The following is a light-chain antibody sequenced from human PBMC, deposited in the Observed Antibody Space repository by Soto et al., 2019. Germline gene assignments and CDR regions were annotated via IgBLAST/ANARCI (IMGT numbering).Light chain of an antibody. V-gene: IGKV3-20*01. CDR3: QQYGSSPIT. Sequence: EIVLTQSPGTLSLSPGERATLSCRASQSITSSYLAWYQQKPGQAPRLLIYGSSSRATGIPDRFSGSGSGTDLTLTISRLEPEDFAVYYCQQYGSSPITFGQGTRLEIK. CDR2: GSS. J-gene: IGKJ5*01. CDR1: QSITSSY.